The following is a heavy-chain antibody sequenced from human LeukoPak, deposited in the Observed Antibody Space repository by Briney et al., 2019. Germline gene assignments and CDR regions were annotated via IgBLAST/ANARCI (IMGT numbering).Heavy chain of an antibody. D-gene: IGHD5-18*01. CDR3: ARASELYSYGTFDY. J-gene: IGHJ4*02. V-gene: IGHV5-51*01. CDR1: GYSFTSYW. Sequence: GESLKISFKGSGYSFTSYWIGWVRRMPGKGLEWMGIIHPGDSDTRCSPSFQGQVTISADKSISTAYLQWSSLKASDTAMYYCARASELYSYGTFDYWGQGTLVTVSS. CDR2: IHPGDSDT.